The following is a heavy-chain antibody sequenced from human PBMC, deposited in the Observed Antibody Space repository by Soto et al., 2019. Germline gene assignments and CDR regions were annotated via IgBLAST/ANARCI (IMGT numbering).Heavy chain of an antibody. D-gene: IGHD3-10*01. J-gene: IGHJ3*02. Sequence: GGSLRLSCAASGFTFSSYGMHWVRQAPGKGLEWVAVISYDGSNKYYADSVKGRFTISRDNSKNTLYLQMNSLRAEDTAVYYCAKDFYYGSGSYYRWWGEGWDDAFDIWGQGTMVTVSS. CDR2: ISYDGSNK. CDR1: GFTFSSYG. CDR3: AKDFYYGSGSYYRWWGEGWDDAFDI. V-gene: IGHV3-30*18.